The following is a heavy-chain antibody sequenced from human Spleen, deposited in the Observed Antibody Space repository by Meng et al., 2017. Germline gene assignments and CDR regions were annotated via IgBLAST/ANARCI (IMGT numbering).Heavy chain of an antibody. D-gene: IGHD4-23*01. CDR2: IYTSGST. J-gene: IGHJ4*02. Sequence: LRLSCTVSGGSISSGSYYWSWIRQPAGKGLEWIGRIYTSGSTNYNPSLKSRVTISVDTSKNQFSLKLSSVTAADTAIYYCARGIKYGNSQYYFDYWGQGTLVTVSS. CDR3: ARGIKYGNSQYYFDY. CDR1: GGSISSGSYY. V-gene: IGHV4-61*02.